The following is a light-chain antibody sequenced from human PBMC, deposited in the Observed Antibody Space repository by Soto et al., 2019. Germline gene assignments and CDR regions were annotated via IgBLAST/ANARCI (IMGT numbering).Light chain of an antibody. CDR3: QQYSSYSQFT. Sequence: DIQMTQSPSTLSASVGDRVTITCRASQSIKNWLAWYQQKPGAAPKLLIYKASTLESGVPTRFSGSGTGTGFTITISCLQPDDVATYYCQQYSSYSQFTFGPGTKVDIK. CDR2: KAS. CDR1: QSIKNW. J-gene: IGKJ3*01. V-gene: IGKV1-5*03.